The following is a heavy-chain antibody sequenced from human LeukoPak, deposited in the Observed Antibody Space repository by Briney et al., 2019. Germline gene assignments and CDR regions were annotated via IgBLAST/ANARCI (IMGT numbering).Heavy chain of an antibody. CDR3: ARDKGKYGDYYCDY. D-gene: IGHD4-17*01. Sequence: ASVKVSCKASGYTFTSYAIHWVRQAPGQRLEWMGWINAGNGNTKYSQEFQGRVTITRDTSASTAYMELSSLRSEDMAVYYCARDKGKYGDYYCDYWGQGTLVTVSS. CDR1: GYTFTSYA. CDR2: INAGNGNT. V-gene: IGHV1-3*03. J-gene: IGHJ4*02.